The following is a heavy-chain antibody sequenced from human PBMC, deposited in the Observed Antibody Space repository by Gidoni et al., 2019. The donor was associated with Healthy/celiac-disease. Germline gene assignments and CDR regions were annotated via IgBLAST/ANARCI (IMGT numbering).Heavy chain of an antibody. CDR3: ARGGYGSGSYQRSPFDY. V-gene: IGHV3-21*01. J-gene: IGHJ4*02. CDR1: GFTFSSYS. Sequence: EVQLVESGGGLVKPGGSLRLSCAASGFTFSSYSMNWVRQAPGKGLEWVSSISSSSSYIYYADSVKGRFTISRDNAKNSLYLQMNSLRAEDTAVYYCARGGYGSGSYQRSPFDYWGQGTLVTVSS. D-gene: IGHD3-10*01. CDR2: ISSSSSYI.